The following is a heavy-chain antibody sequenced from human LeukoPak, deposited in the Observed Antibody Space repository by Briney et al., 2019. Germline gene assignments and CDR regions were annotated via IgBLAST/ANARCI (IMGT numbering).Heavy chain of an antibody. Sequence: ASVKVSCKASGYTFTSYGISWVRQAPGQGLEWMGWINPNSGGTNYAQKFQGRVTMTRDTSISTAYMELSRLRSDDTAVYYCARQWELLPSNWFDPWGQGTLVTVSS. J-gene: IGHJ5*02. CDR3: ARQWELLPSNWFDP. CDR1: GYTFTSYG. V-gene: IGHV1-2*02. D-gene: IGHD1-26*01. CDR2: INPNSGGT.